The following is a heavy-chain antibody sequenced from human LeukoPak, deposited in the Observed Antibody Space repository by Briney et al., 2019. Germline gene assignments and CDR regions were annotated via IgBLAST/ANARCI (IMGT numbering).Heavy chain of an antibody. V-gene: IGHV6-1*01. CDR2: TYYRSKWYN. CDR3: ARGIRSGYYFDY. Sequence: SQTLSLTCAISGDSVSTNSAAWNWIRQSPSRGLEWLGRTYYRSKWYNDYAVAVKSRIAINPDTTKNQFSLKPSSVTAADTAVYYCARGIRSGYYFDYWGQGTLVTVSS. J-gene: IGHJ4*02. CDR1: GDSVSTNSAA. D-gene: IGHD6-25*01.